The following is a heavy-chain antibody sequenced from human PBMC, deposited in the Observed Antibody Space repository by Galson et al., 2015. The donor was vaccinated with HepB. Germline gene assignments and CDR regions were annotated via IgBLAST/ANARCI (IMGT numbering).Heavy chain of an antibody. Sequence: SLRLSCAASGFTFRSYGMHWVRQAPDKGLEWVAAISFDGSNKYYADSVKGRFTISRDNSKNTLYLQMNSLRAEDTAVYYCAKDQGYSSSSVLDNWGQGTLVTVSS. J-gene: IGHJ4*02. D-gene: IGHD6-6*01. CDR3: AKDQGYSSSSVLDN. CDR2: ISFDGSNK. CDR1: GFTFRSYG. V-gene: IGHV3-30*18.